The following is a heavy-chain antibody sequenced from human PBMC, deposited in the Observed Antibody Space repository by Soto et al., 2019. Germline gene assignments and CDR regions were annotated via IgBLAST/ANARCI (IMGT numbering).Heavy chain of an antibody. D-gene: IGHD1-26*01. J-gene: IGHJ3*02. CDR3: AREIARIVGAAHDAFDI. Sequence: QVQLVESGGGVVQPGRSLRLSCAASGFTFSSYAMHWVRQAPGKGLEWVAVISYDGSNKYYADSVKGRFTISRDNSKHTLYLQMNSLRAEDTAVYYCAREIARIVGAAHDAFDIWGQGTMVTVSS. CDR1: GFTFSSYA. V-gene: IGHV3-30-3*01. CDR2: ISYDGSNK.